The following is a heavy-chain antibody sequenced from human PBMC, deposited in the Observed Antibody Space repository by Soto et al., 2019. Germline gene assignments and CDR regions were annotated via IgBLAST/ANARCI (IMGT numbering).Heavy chain of an antibody. CDR2: VGGSGSDT. V-gene: IGHV3-23*01. D-gene: IGHD3-3*01. Sequence: GGSLRLSCSASAINFRSYAMSWVRQAPGKGLEWVSAVGGSGSDTYYADSVKGRFTISRDDSKNTLYLHMSSLRAEDTAIYYRAKRQSFDFWSGYLPFFDYWGQGTPVTVSS. CDR3: AKRQSFDFWSGYLPFFDY. CDR1: AINFRSYA. J-gene: IGHJ4*02.